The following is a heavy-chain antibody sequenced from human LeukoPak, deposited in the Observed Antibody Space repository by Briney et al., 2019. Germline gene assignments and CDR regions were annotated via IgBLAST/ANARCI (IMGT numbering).Heavy chain of an antibody. Sequence: SQTLSLTCTVSGGSISSGGYYWSGIRQPPGKGREGIGYIYYSGSTYYNPSLKSRVTISVDTSKNQFSLKLSSVTAADTAVYYCARDYGSGSYYDYWGQGTLVTVSS. CDR3: ARDYGSGSYYDY. CDR2: IYYSGST. CDR1: GGSISSGGYY. J-gene: IGHJ4*02. D-gene: IGHD3-10*01. V-gene: IGHV4-31*03.